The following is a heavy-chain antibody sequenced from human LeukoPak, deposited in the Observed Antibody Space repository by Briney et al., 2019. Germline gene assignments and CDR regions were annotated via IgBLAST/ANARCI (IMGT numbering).Heavy chain of an antibody. Sequence: GGSLRLSCVVSGFTFSTKSMNWVRQAPGKGLVWVSRIKSDGSSTTYADSVKGRFTISRDNAKNTVYLQMNSPRTEDTAVYYCARDLGAPDDYWGQGTLVTVSS. CDR2: IKSDGSST. CDR3: ARDLGAPDDY. V-gene: IGHV3-74*01. D-gene: IGHD1-14*01. CDR1: GFTFSTKS. J-gene: IGHJ4*02.